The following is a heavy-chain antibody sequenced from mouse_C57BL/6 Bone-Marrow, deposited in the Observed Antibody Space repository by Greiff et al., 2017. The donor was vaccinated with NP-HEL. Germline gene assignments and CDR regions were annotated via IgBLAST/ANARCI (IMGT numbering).Heavy chain of an antibody. V-gene: IGHV5-12*01. CDR1: GFTFSDYY. J-gene: IGHJ4*01. CDR3: ARRYSNYGYYAMDY. CDR2: ISNGGGST. Sequence: EVQRVESGGGLVQPGGSLKLSCAASGFTFSDYYMYWVRQTPEKRLEWVAYISNGGGSTYYPDTVKGRFTISRDNAKSTLYLQMSRLKSEDTAMYYCARRYSNYGYYAMDYWGQGTSVTVSS. D-gene: IGHD2-5*01.